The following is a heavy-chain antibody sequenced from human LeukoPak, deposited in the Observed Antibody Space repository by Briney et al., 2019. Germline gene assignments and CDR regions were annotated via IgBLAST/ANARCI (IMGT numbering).Heavy chain of an antibody. Sequence: SETLSLTCTVSGGSISSYYWSWIRQPPGKGLEWIGYIYYSGSTNYNPSLKSRVTISVDTSKNQFSLKLSSVTAADAAAYYCARGQGYYDSSGYYYRTDYFDYWGQGTLVTVSS. J-gene: IGHJ4*02. CDR2: IYYSGST. D-gene: IGHD3-22*01. CDR3: ARGQGYYDSSGYYYRTDYFDY. CDR1: GGSISSYY. V-gene: IGHV4-59*01.